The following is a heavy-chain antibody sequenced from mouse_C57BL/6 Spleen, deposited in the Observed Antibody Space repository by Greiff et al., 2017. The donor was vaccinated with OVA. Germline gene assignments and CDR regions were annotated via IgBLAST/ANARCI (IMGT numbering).Heavy chain of an antibody. V-gene: IGHV5-9-1*02. CDR3: TRDTDYGRLFYMDY. Sequence: DVKLQESGEGLVKPGGSLKLSCAASGFTFSSYAMSWVRQTPEKRLEWVAYISSGGDYIYYADTVKGRFTISRDNARNTLYLQMSSLKSEDTAMYYCTRDTDYGRLFYMDYWGQGTSVTVSS. D-gene: IGHD1-1*01. CDR2: ISSGGDYI. CDR1: GFTFSSYA. J-gene: IGHJ4*01.